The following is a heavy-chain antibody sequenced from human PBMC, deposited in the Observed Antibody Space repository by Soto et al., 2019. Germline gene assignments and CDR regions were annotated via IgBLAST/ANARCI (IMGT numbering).Heavy chain of an antibody. V-gene: IGHV3-33*08. CDR1: GFTFSSYA. CDR2: IWYDGSNK. Sequence: GGSLRLSCAASGFTFSSYAMSWVRQAPGKGLEWVAVIWYDGSNKYYADSVKGRFTISRDNSKNTLYLQMNSLRAEDTAVYYCARGVGSAAGFANWFDPWGQGTLVTVSS. J-gene: IGHJ5*02. D-gene: IGHD6-13*01. CDR3: ARGVGSAAGFANWFDP.